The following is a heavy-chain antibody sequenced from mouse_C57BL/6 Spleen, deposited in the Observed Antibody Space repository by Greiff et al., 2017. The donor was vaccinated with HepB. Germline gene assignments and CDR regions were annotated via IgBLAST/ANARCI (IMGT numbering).Heavy chain of an antibody. CDR3: ARGDYYGSSRFWYFDV. V-gene: IGHV1-26*01. CDR2: INPNNGGT. D-gene: IGHD1-1*01. J-gene: IGHJ1*03. CDR1: GYTFTDYY. Sequence: VQLQQSGPELVKPGASVKISCKASGYTFTDYYMNWVKQSHGKSLEWIGDINPNNGGTSYNQKFKGKATLTVDKSSSTAYMELRSLTSEDSAVYYCARGDYYGSSRFWYFDVWGTGTTVTVSS.